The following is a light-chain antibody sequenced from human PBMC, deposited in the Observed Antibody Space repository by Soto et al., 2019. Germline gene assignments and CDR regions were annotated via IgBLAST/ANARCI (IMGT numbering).Light chain of an antibody. CDR3: QQSYSTPEIT. Sequence: DIQMTQSPSSLSASVGDRVTITCRASQSISSYLNWYQQKPGKAPKLLIYAASSLQSGVPSRFSGSGSGTDFPLTISSLQPEDFATYYCQQSYSTPEITFGPGTKVDIK. CDR2: AAS. J-gene: IGKJ3*01. V-gene: IGKV1-39*01. CDR1: QSISSY.